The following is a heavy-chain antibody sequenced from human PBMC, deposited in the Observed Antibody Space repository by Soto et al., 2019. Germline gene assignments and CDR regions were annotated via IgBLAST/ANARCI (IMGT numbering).Heavy chain of an antibody. D-gene: IGHD3-16*01. J-gene: IGHJ4*01. CDR3: ARDLPEGGC. CDR2: IKQDGSAE. CDR1: GFTFSNFW. Sequence: GGSLRLSCAASGFTFSNFWMNWVRQAPGKGLEWVANIKQDGSAEYYVDSVKGRFTISRDNTKNLLFLQMNSLRAEDTAVYYCARDLPEGGCWGXGTLVKVSS. V-gene: IGHV3-7*03.